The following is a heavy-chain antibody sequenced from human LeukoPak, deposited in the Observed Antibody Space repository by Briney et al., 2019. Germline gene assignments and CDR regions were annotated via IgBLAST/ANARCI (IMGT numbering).Heavy chain of an antibody. D-gene: IGHD3-9*01. V-gene: IGHV4-59*08. J-gene: IGHJ4*02. CDR1: GGSISSNY. CDR2: IFHTGST. CDR3: ARHAWDNLLTGGGYYFDY. Sequence: PSETLSLTCTVSGGSISSNYWSWIRQPPGKGLEWIGYIFHTGSTNYNPSLKSRVTISVDTSKNQFSLKLNSVTAADTAVYYCARHAWDNLLTGGGYYFDYWGQGTLVTVSS.